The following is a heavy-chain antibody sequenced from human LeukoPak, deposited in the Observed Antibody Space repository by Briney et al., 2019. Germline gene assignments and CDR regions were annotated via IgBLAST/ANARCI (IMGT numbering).Heavy chain of an antibody. Sequence: GGSLGLSCAASGFTFSSYSMNWVRQALGKGLEWVSYISSSSSTIYYADSVKGRFTISRDNAKNSLYLQMNSLRAEDTAVYCCARSTPYSYGLGFDYWGQGTLVTVSS. D-gene: IGHD5-18*01. CDR3: ARSTPYSYGLGFDY. CDR2: ISSSSSTI. J-gene: IGHJ4*02. CDR1: GFTFSSYS. V-gene: IGHV3-48*04.